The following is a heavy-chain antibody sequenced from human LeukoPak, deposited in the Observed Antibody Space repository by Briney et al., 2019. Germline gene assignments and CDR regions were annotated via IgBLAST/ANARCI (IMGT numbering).Heavy chain of an antibody. CDR1: GGSISSSSYY. D-gene: IGHD1-26*01. CDR2: IYYSGST. Sequence: SETLSLTCTVSGGSISSSSYYWGWIRQPPGKGLEWIGSIYYSGSTYYNPSLKSRVTISVDTSKNQFSLKLSSVTAADTAVCYCARHEWEHPQGVDYWGQGTLVTVSS. J-gene: IGHJ4*02. CDR3: ARHEWEHPQGVDY. V-gene: IGHV4-39*01.